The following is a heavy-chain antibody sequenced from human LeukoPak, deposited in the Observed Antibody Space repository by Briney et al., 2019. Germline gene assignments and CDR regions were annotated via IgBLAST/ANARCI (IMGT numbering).Heavy chain of an antibody. D-gene: IGHD4-17*01. CDR1: GFTFSSYA. V-gene: IGHV3-23*01. CDR3: AKDFPYGDYGVY. J-gene: IGHJ4*02. CDR2: ISSSGGST. Sequence: GGSLTLSCAASGFTFSSYAMSWVRQAPGKGLQRVSTISSSGGSTYYADSVKGRFTISRDNAKNTLYLQMNSLRAEDTAVYYCAKDFPYGDYGVYWGQGTLVTVSS.